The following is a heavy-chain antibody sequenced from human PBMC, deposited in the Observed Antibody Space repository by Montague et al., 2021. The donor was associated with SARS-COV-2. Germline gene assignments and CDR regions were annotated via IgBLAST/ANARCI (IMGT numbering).Heavy chain of an antibody. J-gene: IGHJ5*02. CDR1: GGSVYSNADHLNSDY. V-gene: IGHV4-39*01. CDR2: VHWRGQT. D-gene: IGHD2-15*01. CDR3: TGQRWRGRFDP. Sequence: SETLSLTCDVSGGSVYSNADHLNSDYWAWVRQSQGRGLEWIGSVHWRGQTWQNPSFRGRLTMSGDTSKNSVSLRLTSLTAADTAMYYCTGQRWRGRFDPWGLGTLVIVSS.